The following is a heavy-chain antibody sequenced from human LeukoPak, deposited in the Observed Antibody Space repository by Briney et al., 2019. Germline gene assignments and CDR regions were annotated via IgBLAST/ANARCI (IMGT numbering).Heavy chain of an antibody. D-gene: IGHD6-19*01. V-gene: IGHV3-48*03. CDR3: AREREWLMDFDY. CDR2: ISSSGSTI. J-gene: IGHJ4*02. Sequence: GGSLRLSCAASGFTFSSYEMNWVRQAPGKGLEWVSYISSSGSTIYYADSVKGRFTISRDNAKNSLYLQMNSLRAEDTAVYYCAREREWLMDFDYWGQGTLVTVSS. CDR1: GFTFSSYE.